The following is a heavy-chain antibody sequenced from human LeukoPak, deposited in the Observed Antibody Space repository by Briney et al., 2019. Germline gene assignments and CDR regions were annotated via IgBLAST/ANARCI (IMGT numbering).Heavy chain of an antibody. CDR3: AKGLPWELRGPFDY. J-gene: IGHJ4*02. CDR2: ISGSGGNI. D-gene: IGHD1-26*01. Sequence: GGSLRLSCVASGFTFRISAMNWARQAPGKGLEWVSGISGSGGNIYYTESVKGRFTISRDNSKNTLYLQMNSLRAEDSAVYYCAKGLPWELRGPFDYWGQGTLVTVSS. CDR1: GFTFRISA. V-gene: IGHV3-23*01.